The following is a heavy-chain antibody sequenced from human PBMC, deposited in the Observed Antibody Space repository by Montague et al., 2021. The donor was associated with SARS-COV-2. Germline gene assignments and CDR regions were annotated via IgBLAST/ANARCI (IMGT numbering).Heavy chain of an antibody. J-gene: IGHJ4*01. V-gene: IGHV4-39*07. Sequence: SETLSLTCSVSGGSVSSSSYDWGWIRQPPGKGLEWIGTVSDSGSTSYNPSLKSRVTISVDTPKNQFSLKLSSVTAADTAVYYCAGSLSGNQARGDYWGHGTLVTVSS. CDR3: AGSLSGNQARGDY. D-gene: IGHD1-26*01. CDR2: VSDSGST. CDR1: GGSVSSSSYD.